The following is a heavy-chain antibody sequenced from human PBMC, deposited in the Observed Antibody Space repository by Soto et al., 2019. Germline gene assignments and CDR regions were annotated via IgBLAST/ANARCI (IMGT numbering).Heavy chain of an antibody. J-gene: IGHJ6*02. V-gene: IGHV3-30-3*01. D-gene: IGHD2-21*02. CDR1: GFTFSSYA. Sequence: GGSLRLSCAASGFTFSSYAMHWVRQAPGKGLEWVAVISYDGSNKYYADSVKGRFTISRDNSKNTLCLQMNSLRAEDTAVYYCASIERGLYCGGDCYSDDYGMDVWGQGTTVTVSS. CDR2: ISYDGSNK. CDR3: ASIERGLYCGGDCYSDDYGMDV.